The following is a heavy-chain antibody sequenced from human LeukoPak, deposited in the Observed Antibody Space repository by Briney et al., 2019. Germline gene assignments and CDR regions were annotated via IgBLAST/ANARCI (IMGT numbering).Heavy chain of an antibody. J-gene: IGHJ4*02. CDR3: ARDRDSSGYPTGTRY. CDR1: GYTFTSYG. D-gene: IGHD3-22*01. CDR2: ISAYNGNT. Sequence: ASVKVSCKASGYTFTSYGISWVRQAPGQGLEWMGWISAYNGNTNYAQKLQGRVTMTTDTSTSTAYMELRSLRSDDTAVYYCARDRDSSGYPTGTRYWGQGTLVTVSS. V-gene: IGHV1-18*01.